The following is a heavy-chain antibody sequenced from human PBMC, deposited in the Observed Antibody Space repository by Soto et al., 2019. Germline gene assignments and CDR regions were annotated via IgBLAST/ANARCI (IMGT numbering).Heavy chain of an antibody. CDR1: GFTFSSYW. D-gene: IGHD3-3*01. V-gene: IGHV3-74*01. J-gene: IGHJ4*02. CDR2: INSDGSST. CDR3: ARVSLSYYDFWSGQGPRKPHDTSLGY. Sequence: GGSLRLSCAASGFTFSSYWMHWVRQAPGKGLVWVSRINSDGSSTSYADSVKGRFTISRDNAKNTLYLQMNSLRAEDTAVYYCARVSLSYYDFWSGQGPRKPHDTSLGYWGQGTLVTVSS.